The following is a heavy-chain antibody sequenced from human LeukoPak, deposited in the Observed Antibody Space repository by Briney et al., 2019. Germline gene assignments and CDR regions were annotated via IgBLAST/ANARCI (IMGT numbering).Heavy chain of an antibody. J-gene: IGHJ4*02. CDR1: GGTFSSYA. Sequence: SVKVSCKASGGTFSSYAISWARQAPGQGLEWMGGIIPIFGTANYAQKFQGRVTITADESTSTAYMELSSLRSEDTAVYYCASGTTVTTFYDYWGQGTLVTVSS. CDR3: ASGTTVTTFYDY. D-gene: IGHD4-17*01. V-gene: IGHV1-69*13. CDR2: IIPIFGTA.